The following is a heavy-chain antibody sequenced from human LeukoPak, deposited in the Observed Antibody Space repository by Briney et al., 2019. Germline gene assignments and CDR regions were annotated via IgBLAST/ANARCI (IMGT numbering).Heavy chain of an antibody. CDR3: ARPWELLAFDI. Sequence: ASVKVSCKASGYTLTDYYMHWVRQAPGQGLEWMGRINPNSGGTNYAQKFQGRVTMTRDTSISTAYMELSRLRSDDTAVYYCARPWELLAFDIWGQGTMVTVSS. D-gene: IGHD1-26*01. CDR2: INPNSGGT. J-gene: IGHJ3*02. V-gene: IGHV1-2*06. CDR1: GYTLTDYY.